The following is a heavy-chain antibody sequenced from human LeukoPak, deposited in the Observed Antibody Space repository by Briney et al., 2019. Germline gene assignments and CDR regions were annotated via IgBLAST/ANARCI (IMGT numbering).Heavy chain of an antibody. D-gene: IGHD2-2*01. CDR2: FDPEDGET. J-gene: IGHJ6*02. CDR3: ATKIVVVPAAIGYYYYGMDV. V-gene: IGHV1-24*01. Sequence: ASVKVSCKVSGYTLTELSMHWVRQAPGKGLEWMGGFDPEDGETIYAQKFQGRVIMTEDTSTDTAYMELSSLRSEDTAVYYCATKIVVVPAAIGYYYYGMDVWGQGTTVTVSS. CDR1: GYTLTELS.